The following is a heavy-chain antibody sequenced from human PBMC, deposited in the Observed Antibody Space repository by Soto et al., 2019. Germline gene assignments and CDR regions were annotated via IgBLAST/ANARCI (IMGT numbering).Heavy chain of an antibody. V-gene: IGHV1-8*01. J-gene: IGHJ4*02. CDR3: ARVTGTAMVRRFDY. CDR2: MNPNSGNT. CDR1: GYTFTSYD. D-gene: IGHD5-18*01. Sequence: QVQLVQSGAEVKKPGASVKVSCKASGYTFTSYDINWVRQATGQGLEWMGWMNPNSGNTGYAQKFQGRVTITADKSTSTAYMELSSLRSEDTAVYYCARVTGTAMVRRFDYWGQGTLVTVSS.